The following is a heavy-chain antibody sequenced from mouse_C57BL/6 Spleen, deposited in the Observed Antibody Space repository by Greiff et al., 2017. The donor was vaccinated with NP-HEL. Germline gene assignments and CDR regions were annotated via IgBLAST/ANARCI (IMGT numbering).Heavy chain of an antibody. CDR3: ARGVGYDYDWFAY. Sequence: QVQLQQSGAELVRPGASVKLSCKASGYTFTDYYINWVKQRPGQGLEWIARIYPGSGNTYYNEKFKGKATLTAEKSSSTAYMQLSSLTSEDSAVYFCARGVGYDYDWFAYWGQGTLVTVSA. CDR2: IYPGSGNT. J-gene: IGHJ3*01. V-gene: IGHV1-76*01. D-gene: IGHD2-4*01. CDR1: GYTFTDYY.